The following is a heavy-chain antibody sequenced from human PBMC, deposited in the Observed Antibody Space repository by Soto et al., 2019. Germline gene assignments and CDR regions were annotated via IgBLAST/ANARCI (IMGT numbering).Heavy chain of an antibody. CDR1: GFTFSYYY. Sequence: GGSLRLSCAASGFTFSYYYMSWIRQAPGKGLEWVSYISSSGSTIYYADSVKGRFTISRDNAKNSLYLQMNSLRAEDTAVYYCARDGIAAAAYHYYYMDVWGKGTTVTVSS. CDR3: ARDGIAAAAYHYYYMDV. D-gene: IGHD6-13*01. CDR2: ISSSGSTI. V-gene: IGHV3-11*01. J-gene: IGHJ6*03.